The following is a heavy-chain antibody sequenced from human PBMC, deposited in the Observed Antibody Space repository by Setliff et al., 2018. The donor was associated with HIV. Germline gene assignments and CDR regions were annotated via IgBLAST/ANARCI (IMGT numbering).Heavy chain of an antibody. CDR2: INSNTYGGTT. D-gene: IGHD3-9*01. V-gene: IGHV3-49*04. J-gene: IGHJ4*02. Sequence: QTLSLTCAASGFTFSSYWMTWVRQAPGKGLEWVGFINSNTYGGTTDYAASVKGRFTISRDDSKSSAYLLMNSLKTEDTAVYYCSRVHSPLYYDILTGYLDYWGQGTLVTVSS. CDR1: GFTFSSYW. CDR3: SRVHSPLYYDILTGYLDY.